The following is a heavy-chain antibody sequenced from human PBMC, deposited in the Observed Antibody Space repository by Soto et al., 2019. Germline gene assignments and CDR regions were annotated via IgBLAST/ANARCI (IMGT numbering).Heavy chain of an antibody. Sequence: QVQLVESGGDMVQPGRSLRLSCAASGFTFSIYGMHWVRQAPGKGLEWVAVIWYDGTNKFYADSVKGRFTISRDNSKNPLYLKRNGLGAEDRVLFYWGRDRGGAGGDGWGSYGGDVWGQGTTVTVSS. V-gene: IGHV3-33*01. CDR1: GFTFSIYG. J-gene: IGHJ6*02. D-gene: IGHD3-10*01. CDR2: IWYDGTNK. CDR3: GRDRGGAGGDGWGSYGGDV.